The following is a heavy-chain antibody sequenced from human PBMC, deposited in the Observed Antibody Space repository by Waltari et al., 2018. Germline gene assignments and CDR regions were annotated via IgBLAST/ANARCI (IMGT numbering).Heavy chain of an antibody. D-gene: IGHD5-18*01. CDR1: GASIPRSSYY. J-gene: IGHJ3*02. CDR3: AGVDTALDYKGDSFEI. CDR2: IYNSGDT. Sequence: QLQLQGSGPGLVKPSETLSRSCPVSGASIPRSSYYGAWIRQPPGKGLEWIGNIYNSGDTYYTRSLKSRVTISVDTSKNQLSMRLASATATDTAVYFCAGVDTALDYKGDSFEIWGQGTMVTVSS. V-gene: IGHV4-39*01.